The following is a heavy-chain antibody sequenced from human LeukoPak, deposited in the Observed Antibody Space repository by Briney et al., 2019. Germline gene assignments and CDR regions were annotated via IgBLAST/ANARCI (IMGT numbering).Heavy chain of an antibody. CDR1: GGSISSYY. V-gene: IGHV4-4*07. Sequence: SETLSLTCTVSGGSISSYYWSWIRQPAGKGLEWIGRIYTSGSTNYNPSLKGRVTMSVDTSKNQFSLKLSSVTAADTAVYYCARDAWYSSSWYYFDYWGQGTLVTVSS. CDR3: ARDAWYSSSWYYFDY. CDR2: IYTSGST. J-gene: IGHJ4*02. D-gene: IGHD6-13*01.